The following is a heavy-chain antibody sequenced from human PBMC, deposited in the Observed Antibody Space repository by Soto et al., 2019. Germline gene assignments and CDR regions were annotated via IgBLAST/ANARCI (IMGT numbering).Heavy chain of an antibody. CDR1: GISFSTYW. Sequence: EVQLVESGGGLVQSGGSLRLSCTASGISFSTYWMHWVRQAPGKGLVWISRIKGDGSITNYADSVRGRFTISRDNAKNILYLQVNSLRDEDTAVXYXXXXGHXXAXXYYLGDWXQGTLVTVSS. J-gene: IGHJ4*02. D-gene: IGHD3-10*01. CDR2: IKGDGSIT. CDR3: XXXGHXXAXXYYLGD. V-gene: IGHV3-74*01.